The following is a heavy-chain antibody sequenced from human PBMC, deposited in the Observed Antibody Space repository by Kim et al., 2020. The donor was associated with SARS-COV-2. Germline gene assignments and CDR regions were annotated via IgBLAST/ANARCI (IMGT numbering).Heavy chain of an antibody. CDR2: INHSGST. Sequence: SETLSLTCAVYGGSFSGYYWSWIRQPPGKGLEWIGEINHSGSTNYNPSLKSRVTISVDTSKNQFSLKLSSVTAADTAVYYCARGSITIFGVVIKNDYWGQGTLVTVSS. D-gene: IGHD3-3*01. CDR3: ARGSITIFGVVIKNDY. V-gene: IGHV4-34*01. J-gene: IGHJ4*02. CDR1: GGSFSGYY.